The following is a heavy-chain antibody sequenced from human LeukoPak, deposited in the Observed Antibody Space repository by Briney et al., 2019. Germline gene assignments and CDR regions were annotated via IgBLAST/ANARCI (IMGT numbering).Heavy chain of an antibody. D-gene: IGHD5-18*01. V-gene: IGHV3-7*01. Sequence: GGSLRLSCAASGFTFSSYWMSWVRQAPGKGLEWVANIKQDGSEKYYVDFVKGRFTISRDNAKNSLYLQMNSLRAEDTAVYYCARATYGYGFYYYYMDVWGKGTTVTVSS. CDR1: GFTFSSYW. J-gene: IGHJ6*03. CDR3: ARATYGYGFYYYYMDV. CDR2: IKQDGSEK.